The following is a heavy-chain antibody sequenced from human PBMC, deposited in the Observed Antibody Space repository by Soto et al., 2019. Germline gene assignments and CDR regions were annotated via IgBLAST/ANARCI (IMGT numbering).Heavy chain of an antibody. Sequence: SETLSLTCAVSGGSINSDPYSWSWIRQPPGKGLEWIGYIHHSGSTYYNPSLKSRVTISVDRFRNQFSLRLTSVTAADTAVFYCARGGYYDGTGYGFEPWGQGTLVTVS. J-gene: IGHJ5*02. CDR2: IHHSGST. CDR3: ARGGYYDGTGYGFEP. CDR1: GGSINSDPYS. V-gene: IGHV4-30-2*01. D-gene: IGHD3-22*01.